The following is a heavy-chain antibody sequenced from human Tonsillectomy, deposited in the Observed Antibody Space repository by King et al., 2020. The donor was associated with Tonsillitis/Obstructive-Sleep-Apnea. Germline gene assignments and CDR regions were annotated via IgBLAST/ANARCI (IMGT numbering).Heavy chain of an antibody. V-gene: IGHV4-59*01. CDR3: AREALDAFDV. CDR2: IYYSGST. CDR1: GGSTSSYY. Sequence: VQLQESGPGLVKPSETLSLTCTVSGGSTSSYYWSWIRQPPGKGLEWIGYIYYSGSTKYNPSLKSRVTISVDTSKNQFSLKLSSVTAADTAVYHCAREALDAFDVWGQGTMVTVSS. J-gene: IGHJ3*01.